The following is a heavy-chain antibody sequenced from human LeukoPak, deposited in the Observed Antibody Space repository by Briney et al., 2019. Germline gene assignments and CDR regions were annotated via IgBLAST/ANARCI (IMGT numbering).Heavy chain of an antibody. CDR1: GYTFTGYY. J-gene: IGHJ4*02. Sequence: AASVKVSCKASGYTFTGYYTHWVRQAPGQGLEWMGWINPNSGGTNYAQKFQGRVTMTRDTSISTAYMELSRLRSDDTAVYYCARDAEDIVVVVAATHFDYWGQGTLVTVSS. CDR2: INPNSGGT. V-gene: IGHV1-2*02. CDR3: ARDAEDIVVVVAATHFDY. D-gene: IGHD2-15*01.